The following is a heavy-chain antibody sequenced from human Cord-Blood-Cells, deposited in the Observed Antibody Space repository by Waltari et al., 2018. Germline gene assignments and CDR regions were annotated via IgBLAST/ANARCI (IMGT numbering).Heavy chain of an antibody. Sequence: EVQLVESGGGLVQPGGSLRLSCAASGFTFSSYWMPWVRQAPGKGLVWVSRINSDESSTSYADSVKGRFTISRDNAKNTLYLQMNSLRAEDTAVYYCASPYSSSWYYYYYGMDVWGQGTTVTVSS. CDR1: GFTFSSYW. CDR3: ASPYSSSWYYYYYGMDV. J-gene: IGHJ6*02. CDR2: INSDESST. V-gene: IGHV3-74*01. D-gene: IGHD6-13*01.